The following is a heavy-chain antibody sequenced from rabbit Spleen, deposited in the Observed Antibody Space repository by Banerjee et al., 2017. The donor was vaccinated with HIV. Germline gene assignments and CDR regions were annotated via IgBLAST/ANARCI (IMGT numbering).Heavy chain of an antibody. CDR3: ARDTGSSFSSYGMDL. CDR2: INAITGKA. J-gene: IGHJ6*01. D-gene: IGHD8-1*01. CDR1: GFPFSNKAV. V-gene: IGHV1S45*01. Sequence: QEHLVESGGGLVKPEGSLKLSCTASGFPFSNKAVMCWVRQAPGKGLEWIACINAITGKAVYASWAKGRFTFSKTSSTTVTLQMTSLTVADTATYFCARDTGSSFSSYGMDLWGPGTLVTVS.